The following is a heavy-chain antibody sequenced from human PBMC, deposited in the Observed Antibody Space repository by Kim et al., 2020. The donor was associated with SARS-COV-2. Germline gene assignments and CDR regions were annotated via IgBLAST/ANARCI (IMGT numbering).Heavy chain of an antibody. CDR3: ARRGIFYYGMDV. V-gene: IGHV4-59*01. Sequence: SETLSLTCTVSGGSISSYYWSWIRQPPGKGLEWIGYIYYSGSTNYNPSLTSRVTISVDTSKNQFSLKLSSVTAADTAVYYCARRGIFYYGMDVWGQGTTVTVSS. CDR2: IYYSGST. CDR1: GGSISSYY. J-gene: IGHJ6*02. D-gene: IGHD3-16*01.